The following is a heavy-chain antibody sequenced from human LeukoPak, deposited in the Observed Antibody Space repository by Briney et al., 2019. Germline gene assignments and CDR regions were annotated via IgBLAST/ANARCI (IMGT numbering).Heavy chain of an antibody. J-gene: IGHJ4*02. CDR1: GGSFSGYY. CDR3: AGHVRGRAHFDY. D-gene: IGHD3-3*01. V-gene: IGHV4-34*01. Sequence: SETLSLTCAVYGGSFSGYYWSWIRQPPGKGLEWIGEINHSGSTNYNPSLKSRVTISVDTSKNQFSLKLISVTAADTAVYYFAGHVRGRAHFDYWGQGTLVTVSS. CDR2: INHSGST.